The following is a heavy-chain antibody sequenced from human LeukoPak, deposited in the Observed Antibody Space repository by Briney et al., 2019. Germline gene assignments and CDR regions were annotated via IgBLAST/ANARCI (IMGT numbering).Heavy chain of an antibody. J-gene: IGHJ4*02. Sequence: GGSLRLSCAASGFTFRSFVMHWVPQAPGKGLEWLAAISYEDGSNKYYADSVKGRFTISRDNSKYTVYLETNSLRVEDTAMYYCSKERPEEYYASGSYFDYWGQGTLVTVSS. V-gene: IGHV3-30*04. D-gene: IGHD3-10*01. CDR2: ISYEDGSNK. CDR3: SKERPEEYYASGSYFDY. CDR1: GFTFRSFV.